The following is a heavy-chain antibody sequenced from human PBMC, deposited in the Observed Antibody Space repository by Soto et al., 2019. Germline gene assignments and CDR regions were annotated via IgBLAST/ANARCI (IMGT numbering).Heavy chain of an antibody. V-gene: IGHV4-59*12. Sequence: SETLSLTCTVSGGSISSYYWSWIRQPPGKGLEWIGYIYYSGSTNYNPSLKSRVTISVDTSKNQFSLKLSSVTAADTAVYYCARLVGSGYYSNWDHYFDYWGQGTLVTVSS. CDR3: ARLVGSGYYSNWDHYFDY. CDR2: IYYSGST. D-gene: IGHD3-22*01. CDR1: GGSISSYY. J-gene: IGHJ4*02.